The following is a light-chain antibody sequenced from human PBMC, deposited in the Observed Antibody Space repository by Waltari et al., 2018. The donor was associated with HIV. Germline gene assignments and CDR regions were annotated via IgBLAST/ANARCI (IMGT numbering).Light chain of an antibody. J-gene: IGLJ2*01. CDR3: QSFDNSLSAL. CDR2: SNN. CDR1: SSNIGAGFD. V-gene: IGLV1-40*01. Sequence: HSVLTQPPSVSGAPGQRVTISCTGSSSNIGAGFDVHWYQQLPGTAPKLLIFSNNNRPSGVPDRFSGAKSGTSASLAITGLQAEDEADYYCQSFDNSLSALCGGGTKLTVL.